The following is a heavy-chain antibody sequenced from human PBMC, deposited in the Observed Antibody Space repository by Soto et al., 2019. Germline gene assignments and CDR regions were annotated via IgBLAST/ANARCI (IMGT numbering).Heavy chain of an antibody. J-gene: IGHJ4*02. CDR3: ARSDYGSTDPYFDY. D-gene: IGHD3-10*01. CDR1: GGSISSYY. Sequence: QVQLQASGPGLVKPSETLSLTCTVSGGSISSYYWSWIRQPPGKGLEWIGYIYYSGSTNYNPSLKSRVTISLDTSNNHVSLKLSSVTAADTAVYYCARSDYGSTDPYFDYWGQGTLVTVSS. V-gene: IGHV4-59*01. CDR2: IYYSGST.